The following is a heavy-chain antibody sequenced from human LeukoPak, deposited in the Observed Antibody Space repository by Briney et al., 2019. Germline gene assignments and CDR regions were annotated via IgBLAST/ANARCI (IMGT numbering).Heavy chain of an antibody. Sequence: PGGSLRLSCEASGFTFRSYAMTWVRQAPGKGLEWVSAISGSGAKTYYADSVKGRFTISRGNSKNTLYLQMNSLRAEDTAVYYCANSPPPPGYDYGGNFRDYWGQGTLVTVSS. CDR3: ANSPPPPGYDYGGNFRDY. CDR1: GFTFRSYA. D-gene: IGHD4-23*01. V-gene: IGHV3-23*01. CDR2: ISGSGAKT. J-gene: IGHJ4*02.